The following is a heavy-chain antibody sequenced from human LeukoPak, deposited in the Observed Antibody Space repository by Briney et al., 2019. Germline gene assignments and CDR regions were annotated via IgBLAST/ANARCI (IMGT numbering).Heavy chain of an antibody. V-gene: IGHV4-61*02. CDR1: GGSINSGTYY. J-gene: IGHJ5*02. Sequence: SQTLSLTCTVSGGSINSGTYYWSWIRQPAGKGLEWIGRIYPSWTTNYNPSLKSRVTISVDTYTNQFSLKLTSVTAADTAVYYCARGGYCGDDCFFYSWGQGTLVTVSS. CDR3: ARGGYCGDDCFFYS. D-gene: IGHD2-21*02. CDR2: IYPSWTT.